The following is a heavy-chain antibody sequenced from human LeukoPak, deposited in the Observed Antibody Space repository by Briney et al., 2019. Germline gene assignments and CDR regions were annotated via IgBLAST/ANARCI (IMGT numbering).Heavy chain of an antibody. CDR2: ISGSGGST. J-gene: IGHJ4*02. V-gene: IGHV3-23*01. CDR1: GFTFSSYA. Sequence: PGGSLRLSCAASGFTFSSYAMSWVRQAPGKGLEWVSAISGSGGSTYYADSVKGRFTISRDNSENTLYLQMNSLRAEDTAVYYCAKDLVRSWLIDFDYWGQGTLVTVSS. CDR3: AKDLVRSWLIDFDY. D-gene: IGHD6-13*01.